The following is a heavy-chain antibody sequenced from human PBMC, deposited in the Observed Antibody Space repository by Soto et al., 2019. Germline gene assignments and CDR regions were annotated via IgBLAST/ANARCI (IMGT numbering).Heavy chain of an antibody. CDR2: IYYSGST. Sequence: PSETLSLTCTVSGGSVSSGSYYWSWIRQPPGKGLEWIGYIYYSGSTNYNPSLKSRVTISVDTSKNQFSLKLSSVTAAGTAVYYCARDQGVSIAAAGTPLYYYGMEVWGQGTTVTVSS. CDR3: ARDQGVSIAAAGTPLYYYGMEV. J-gene: IGHJ6*02. D-gene: IGHD6-13*01. CDR1: GGSVSSGSYY. V-gene: IGHV4-61*01.